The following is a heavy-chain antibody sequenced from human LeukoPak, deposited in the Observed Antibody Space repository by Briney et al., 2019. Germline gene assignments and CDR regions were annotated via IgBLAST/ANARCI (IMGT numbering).Heavy chain of an antibody. CDR2: FDPEDGET. J-gene: IGHJ3*02. Sequence: ASVKVSCKVSGYTLTELSMHWVRQAPGKGLEWMGGFDPEDGETIYAQKFQGRVTMTTDTSTSTAYMELRSLRSDDTAVYYCARDMSSTSWFTWDAFDIWGQGTMVTVSS. CDR3: ARDMSSTSWFTWDAFDI. D-gene: IGHD2-2*01. CDR1: GYTLTELS. V-gene: IGHV1-24*01.